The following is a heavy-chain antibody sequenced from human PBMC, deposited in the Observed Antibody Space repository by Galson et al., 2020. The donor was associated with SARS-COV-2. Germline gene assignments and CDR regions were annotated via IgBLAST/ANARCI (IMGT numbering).Heavy chain of an antibody. D-gene: IGHD3-3*02. CDR3: ARDYRQHFWSGYQYAMDV. CDR1: EFAFSSYE. Sequence: GGSLRLSCVASEFAFSSYEMNWVRQAPGKGLEWISYISSSDNTIFYADSVKGRFTISRDNAKKSLYLQMNSLRAEDTAIYYCARDYRQHFWSGYQYAMDVWGQGTTVTVSS. CDR2: ISSSDNTI. V-gene: IGHV3-48*03. J-gene: IGHJ6*02.